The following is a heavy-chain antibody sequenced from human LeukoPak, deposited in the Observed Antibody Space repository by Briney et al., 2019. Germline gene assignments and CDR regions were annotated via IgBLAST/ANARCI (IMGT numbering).Heavy chain of an antibody. D-gene: IGHD3-10*01. Sequence: PSETLSLTCAVYGGSFSGYYWSWIRQHPGKGLEWIGYIYYSGSTYYNPSLKSRVTISVDTSKNQFSLKLSSVTAADTAVYYCASYGSGDYWGQGTLVTVSS. J-gene: IGHJ4*02. CDR3: ASYGSGDY. V-gene: IGHV4-31*11. CDR1: GGSFSGYY. CDR2: IYYSGST.